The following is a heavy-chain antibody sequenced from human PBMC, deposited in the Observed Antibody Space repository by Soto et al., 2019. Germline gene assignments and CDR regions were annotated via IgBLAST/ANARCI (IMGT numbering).Heavy chain of an antibody. CDR3: ARVGVWFGDTHYYYGMDV. Sequence: QVQLQESGPGLVKPSETLSLTCTVSGGSVSSGSYYWSWIRQPPGKGLEWIGYIYYSGSTNYNPSLTSRVTISVDTSKNQFSLKLSSVTAADTAVYYCARVGVWFGDTHYYYGMDVWGQGTTVTVSS. CDR2: IYYSGST. CDR1: GGSVSSGSYY. J-gene: IGHJ6*02. V-gene: IGHV4-61*01. D-gene: IGHD3-10*01.